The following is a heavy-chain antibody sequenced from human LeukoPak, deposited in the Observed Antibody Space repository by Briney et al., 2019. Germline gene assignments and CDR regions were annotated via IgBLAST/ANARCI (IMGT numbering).Heavy chain of an antibody. D-gene: IGHD3-3*01. CDR3: AKRAIFGVVEGIYYYYMDV. V-gene: IGHV3-23*01. Sequence: QSGGSLRLSCAASGFTFSSYAMSWVRQAPGKGLEWVSAISGSGGSTYYADSVKGRFTISRDNSKNTLYLQMNSLRAEDTAVYYCAKRAIFGVVEGIYYYYMDVWGKGTTVTVSS. CDR2: ISGSGGST. CDR1: GFTFSSYA. J-gene: IGHJ6*03.